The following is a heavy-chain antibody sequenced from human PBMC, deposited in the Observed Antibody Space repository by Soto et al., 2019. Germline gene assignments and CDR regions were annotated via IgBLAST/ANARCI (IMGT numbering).Heavy chain of an antibody. CDR3: ASEGGVYDEPAADYGYYGMDV. V-gene: IGHV1-69*13. CDR1: GGTFSSYA. D-gene: IGHD2-2*01. J-gene: IGHJ6*02. Sequence: ASVKVSCKASGGTFSSYAISWVRQAPGQGLEWMGGIIPIFGTANYAQKFQGRVTITADESTSTAYMELSSLRSEDTAVYYCASEGGVYDEPAADYGYYGMDVWGQGTTVTVSS. CDR2: IIPIFGTA.